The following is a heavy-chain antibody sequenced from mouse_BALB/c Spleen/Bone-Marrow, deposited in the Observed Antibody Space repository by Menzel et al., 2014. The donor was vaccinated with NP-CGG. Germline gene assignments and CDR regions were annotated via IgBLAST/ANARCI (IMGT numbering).Heavy chain of an antibody. J-gene: IGHJ4*01. D-gene: IGHD1-1*01. CDR2: IWAGGST. CDR1: GFSLTSYG. CDR3: ARGSYYEGAMDY. V-gene: IGHV2-9*02. Sequence: VKLVESGPGLVAPSQSLSITCTVSGFSLTSYGVHWVRQPPGKVLEWLGVIWAGGSTNYNSDHMSRLSNGKDNSKSQVFLKMNSLQTDDTAMYYCARGSYYEGAMDYWGQGTSVTVSS.